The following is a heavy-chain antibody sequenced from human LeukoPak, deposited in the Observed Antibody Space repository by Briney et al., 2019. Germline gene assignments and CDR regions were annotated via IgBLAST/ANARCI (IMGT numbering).Heavy chain of an antibody. Sequence: SETLSLTCTVSGGSISSYYWSWIRQPPGKGLEWIGYIYYSGSTNYNPSLKSRVTISVNTSKNQFSLKLSSVTAADTAVYYCATTGGYPDYWGQGTLVTVSS. CDR3: ATTGGYPDY. J-gene: IGHJ4*02. CDR2: IYYSGST. V-gene: IGHV4-59*01. CDR1: GGSISSYY. D-gene: IGHD1-14*01.